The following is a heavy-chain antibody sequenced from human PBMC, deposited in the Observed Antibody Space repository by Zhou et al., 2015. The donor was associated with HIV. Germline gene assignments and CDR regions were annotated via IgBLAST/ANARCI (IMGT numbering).Heavy chain of an antibody. V-gene: IGHV3-48*04. J-gene: IGHJ6*02. CDR1: GFIFSSYG. D-gene: IGHD5-18*01. CDR3: ARDGVEGYSYGYYYGMDV. CDR2: ISSSGNNI. Sequence: VQLVESGGGVVQPGRSLRLSCAASGFIFSSYGMHWVRQAPGKGLEWVSYISSSGNNIYYADSVKGRFTISRDNAKNSLYLQMNSLRAEDTAVYYCARDGVEGYSYGYYYGMDVWGQGTTVTVSS.